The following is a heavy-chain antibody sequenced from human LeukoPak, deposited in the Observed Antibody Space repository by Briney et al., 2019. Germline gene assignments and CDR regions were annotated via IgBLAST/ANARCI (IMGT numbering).Heavy chain of an antibody. J-gene: IGHJ4*02. D-gene: IGHD5-24*01. CDR1: GLTVSRNY. Sequence: GGSLRLSCAASGLTVSRNYMSWVRQAPGKGLEWVSVIYIDGNTYYADSVKGRLTISRGNSKNTVYLQMNSLRAEDTAVYYCARGDGYNFFDYWGQGTLVTVSS. CDR3: ARGDGYNFFDY. CDR2: IYIDGNT. V-gene: IGHV3-66*01.